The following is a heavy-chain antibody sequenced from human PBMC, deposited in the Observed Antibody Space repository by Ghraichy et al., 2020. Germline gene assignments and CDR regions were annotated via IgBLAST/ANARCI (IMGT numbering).Heavy chain of an antibody. CDR1: GGSISSYY. J-gene: IGHJ4*02. CDR3: ARRPYCTNGICYDRYYFDY. V-gene: IGHV4-59*01. CDR2: IYYSGST. Sequence: SQTLSLTCTVTGGSISSYYWGWIRQPPGKGLEWIGYIYYSGSTNYNPSLKSRVTISVDTSKNQFSLKLSSVTAADTAVYYCARRPYCTNGICYDRYYFDYWGQGTLVTLSS. D-gene: IGHD2-8*01.